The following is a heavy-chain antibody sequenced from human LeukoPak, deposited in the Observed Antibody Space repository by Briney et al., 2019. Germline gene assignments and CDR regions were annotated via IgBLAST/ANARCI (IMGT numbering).Heavy chain of an antibody. Sequence: GGSLRLSCVASGFTFSSHWMHWVRQAPGKGLVWVSRIDSPGTGTIDADSVKGRFTVSRDNAKNTLYLQMNSLRAEDTAVYYCVREGYGPGNYPFDYWGQGTLVTVSS. D-gene: IGHD3-10*01. CDR1: GFTFSSHW. CDR3: VREGYGPGNYPFDY. CDR2: IDSPGTGT. V-gene: IGHV3-74*01. J-gene: IGHJ4*02.